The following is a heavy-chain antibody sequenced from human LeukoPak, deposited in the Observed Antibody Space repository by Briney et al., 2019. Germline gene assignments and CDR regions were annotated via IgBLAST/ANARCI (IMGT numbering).Heavy chain of an antibody. CDR1: GYTFTGYY. J-gene: IGHJ6*03. CDR2: INAGNGNT. CDR3: ARGGYSYGYVPMDV. Sequence: ASVKVSCKASGYTFTGYYMHWVRQAPGQRLEWMGWINAGNGNTKYSQEFQGRVTITRDTSASTAYMELSSLRSEDMAVYYCARGGYSYGYVPMDVWGKGTTVTVSS. V-gene: IGHV1-3*03. D-gene: IGHD5-18*01.